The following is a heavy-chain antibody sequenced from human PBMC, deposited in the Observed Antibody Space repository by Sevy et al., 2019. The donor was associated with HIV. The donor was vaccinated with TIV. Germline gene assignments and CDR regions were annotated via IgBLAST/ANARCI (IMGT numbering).Heavy chain of an antibody. V-gene: IGHV3-9*01. J-gene: IGHJ6*02. CDR3: TRVEGYYGMDV. Sequence: GGSLRLSCVASGFSFDDYAMHWVRQAPGKGLEWVSGISWNSGRKDYADSVKGRFTISRDNAKNSLYLQMNSLRTEDTVLYFCTRVEGYYGMDVWGQGTTVTVSS. D-gene: IGHD3-3*01. CDR2: ISWNSGRK. CDR1: GFSFDDYA.